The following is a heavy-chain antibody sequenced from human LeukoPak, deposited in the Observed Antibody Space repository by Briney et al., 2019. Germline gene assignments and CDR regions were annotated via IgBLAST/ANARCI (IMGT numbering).Heavy chain of an antibody. CDR2: ISYDGSNK. CDR3: ARDGVAVAGYYYYMDV. Sequence: GGSLRLSCAASGFTFSSYAMHWVRQAPGKGLEWVAVISYDGSNKYYADSVKGRVTISRDNSKNTLYLQMNRLRAEDTAAYYCARDGVAVAGYYYYMDVWGKGTTVTVSS. CDR1: GFTFSSYA. D-gene: IGHD6-19*01. J-gene: IGHJ6*03. V-gene: IGHV3-30*04.